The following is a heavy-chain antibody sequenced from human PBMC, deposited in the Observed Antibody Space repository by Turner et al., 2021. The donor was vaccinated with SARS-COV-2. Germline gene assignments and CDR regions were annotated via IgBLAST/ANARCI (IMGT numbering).Heavy chain of an antibody. CDR2: SSPILGIA. V-gene: IGHV1-69*04. CDR1: VGTFSSYG. CDR3: ARAMVRGVNAFAEYFQH. J-gene: IGHJ1*01. D-gene: IGHD3-10*01. Sequence: QVQLVQSGAEVKKPGSSVKLSCKVAVGTFSSYGISWVRQAPCQGLGWMGRSSPILGIANYEQKFQGRVTITAEKSTSTAYMELSSLRSEDTAVYYCARAMVRGVNAFAEYFQHWGQGNLVTVSS.